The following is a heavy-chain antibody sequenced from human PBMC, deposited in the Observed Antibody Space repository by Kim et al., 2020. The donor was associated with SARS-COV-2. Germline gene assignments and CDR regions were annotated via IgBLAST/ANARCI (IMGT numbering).Heavy chain of an antibody. CDR1: GGSISSSSYY. J-gene: IGHJ4*02. Sequence: SETLSLTCTVSGGSISSSSYYWGWIRQPPGKGLEWIGSVYYGGSAYYNPSLKSRVTISVDASKNQFSLKLSSVTAADTAVYYCAAGFDFWGQGTLVTVSS. V-gene: IGHV4-39*01. D-gene: IGHD6-13*01. CDR2: VYYGGSA. CDR3: AAGFDF.